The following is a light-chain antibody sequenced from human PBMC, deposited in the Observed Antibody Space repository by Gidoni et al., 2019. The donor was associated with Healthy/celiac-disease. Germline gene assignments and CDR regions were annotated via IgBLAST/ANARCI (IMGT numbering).Light chain of an antibody. V-gene: IGKV1-5*03. CDR1: QSISSW. J-gene: IGKJ1*01. CDR2: KAS. Sequence: VTITCRASQSISSWLAWYQQKPGKAPKLLIYKASSLESGVPSRFSGSGSGTEFTLTISSLQPDDFATYYCQQYNSYPWTFGQGTKVEIK. CDR3: QQYNSYPWT.